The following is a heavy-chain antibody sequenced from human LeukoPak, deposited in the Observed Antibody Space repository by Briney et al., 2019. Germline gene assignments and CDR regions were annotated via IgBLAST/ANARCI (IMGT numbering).Heavy chain of an antibody. CDR3: ARTPIVVVPMYYYYYGMDV. CDR1: GGSISSYY. J-gene: IGHJ6*02. V-gene: IGHV4-59*01. D-gene: IGHD2-2*01. CDR2: IYYSGST. Sequence: PSETLSLTCTVSGGSISSYYGSWIRQPPGKGLEWIGYIYYSGSTNYNPSLKSRVTISVDTSKNQFSLKLSSVTAADTAVYYCARTPIVVVPMYYYYYGMDVWGQGTTVTVSS.